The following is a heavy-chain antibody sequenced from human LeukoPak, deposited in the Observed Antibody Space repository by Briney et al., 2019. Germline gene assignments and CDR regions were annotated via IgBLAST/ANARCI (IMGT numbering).Heavy chain of an antibody. V-gene: IGHV3-23*01. CDR2: ISGSGDYT. D-gene: IGHD1-26*01. CDR1: GFTFSSYA. Sequence: GGSLRLSCAASGFTFSSYAMTWVRQAPGKGLEWVSSISGSGDYTNYADSVKGRFTISRDNSKNTLYLQMNSLRAEDTAVYYCAKAVGELPIFDYWGQGTLVTVSS. J-gene: IGHJ4*02. CDR3: AKAVGELPIFDY.